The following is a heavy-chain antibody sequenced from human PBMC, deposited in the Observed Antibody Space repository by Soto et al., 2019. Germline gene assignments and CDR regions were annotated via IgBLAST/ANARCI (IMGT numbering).Heavy chain of an antibody. D-gene: IGHD3-10*01. CDR1: GFTFSSYW. V-gene: IGHV3-7*01. J-gene: IGHJ4*02. CDR2: IKQDGSEK. Sequence: EVQLVESGGGLVQPGGSLRLSCAASGFTFSSYWMSWVRQAPGKGLEWVANIKQDGSEKYYVDSVKGRFTISRDNAKNSLYLQMNSLRAEDTAVYYCARAPALGYYYGSGSFDYWGQGTLVTVSS. CDR3: ARAPALGYYYGSGSFDY.